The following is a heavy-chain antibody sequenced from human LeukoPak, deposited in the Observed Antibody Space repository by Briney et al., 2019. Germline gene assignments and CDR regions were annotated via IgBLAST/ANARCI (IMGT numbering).Heavy chain of an antibody. V-gene: IGHV1-69*06. D-gene: IGHD3-22*01. CDR3: TRHYDSSGYPSLNYFDY. Sequence: SVRVSCKASGGTFSTYAISWVRQAPGQGLEWMGRVIPMFGTADYAQKFQGRVTITADKSTSTAYMELSSLRSEDTAAYYCTRHYDSSGYPSLNYFDYWGQGTLVTVSS. CDR2: VIPMFGTA. J-gene: IGHJ4*02. CDR1: GGTFSTYA.